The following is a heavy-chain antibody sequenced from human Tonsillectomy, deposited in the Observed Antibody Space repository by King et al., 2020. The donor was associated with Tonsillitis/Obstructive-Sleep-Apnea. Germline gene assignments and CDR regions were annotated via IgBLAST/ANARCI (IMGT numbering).Heavy chain of an antibody. D-gene: IGHD4-17*01. CDR1: GGSISSSSSY. J-gene: IGHJ6*03. Sequence: PLQESGPGLVKPSETLSLTCTVSGGSISSSSSYWGWIRQPPGQGLEWIASIYYSGSTYYNPSLKSRVTISVDTSKNQFSLNLSSVTAADTAVYYCAARREYGDSTDYYFYYMDVWGKGTTVTVSS. CDR2: IYYSGST. CDR3: AARREYGDSTDYYFYYMDV. V-gene: IGHV4-39*01.